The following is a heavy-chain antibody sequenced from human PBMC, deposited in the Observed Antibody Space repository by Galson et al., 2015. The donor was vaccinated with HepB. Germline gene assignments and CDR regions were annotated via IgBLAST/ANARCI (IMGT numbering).Heavy chain of an antibody. V-gene: IGHV3-49*04. CDR3: TRDQTGTGEYYYYGMDV. CDR1: GFTFGDYA. CDR2: IRSKAYGGTT. D-gene: IGHD1/OR15-1a*01. J-gene: IGHJ6*02. Sequence: SLRLSCAASGFTFGDYAMSWVRQAPGKGLEWVGFIRSKAYGGTTEYAASVKGRFTISRDDSKSIAYLQMNSLKTEDTAVYYCTRDQTGTGEYYYYGMDVWGQGTTVTVSS.